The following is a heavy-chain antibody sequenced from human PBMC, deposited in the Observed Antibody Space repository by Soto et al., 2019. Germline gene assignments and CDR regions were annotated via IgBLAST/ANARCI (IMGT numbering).Heavy chain of an antibody. V-gene: IGHV3-30*18. Sequence: QVQLVESGGGVVQPGRSLKLSCAASGFTFSNYAIHLVRQAPGQGLELVAGIASDGNDKRYADSVKGRVTISRANSKNTVYLQMNSLRGEDTAVYYCAKDGAIAAADYFFDYWGQGSLVTVSS. CDR3: AKDGAIAAADYFFDY. CDR1: GFTFSNYA. CDR2: IASDGNDK. J-gene: IGHJ4*02. D-gene: IGHD6-13*01.